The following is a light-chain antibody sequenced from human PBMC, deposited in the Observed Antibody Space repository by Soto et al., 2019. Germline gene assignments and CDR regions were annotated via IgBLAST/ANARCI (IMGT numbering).Light chain of an antibody. CDR3: QQSYNTPYT. J-gene: IGKJ2*01. Sequence: DIQMTQSPSSLSTSVGDRVTITCRASQSISAYLNWYQQKPGKATKLLIYGASSLQGGVPSRFSGSGSGTDFTLTISSLQPEDFATYYCQQSYNTPYTFGQGTKLEIK. CDR1: QSISAY. V-gene: IGKV1-39*01. CDR2: GAS.